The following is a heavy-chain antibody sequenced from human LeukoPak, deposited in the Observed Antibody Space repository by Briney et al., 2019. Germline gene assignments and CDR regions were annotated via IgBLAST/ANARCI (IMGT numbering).Heavy chain of an antibody. CDR2: ISSSSSYI. CDR3: ARGRGEYSSGWSGFDP. CDR1: GFTFSSYS. V-gene: IGHV3-21*01. J-gene: IGHJ5*02. D-gene: IGHD6-19*01. Sequence: KSGGSLRLSCAASGFTFSSYSMNWVRQAPGKGLEWVSSISSSSSYIYYADSVKGRFTISRDNAKNSLYLQMNSLRAEDTAVYYCARGRGEYSSGWSGFDPWGQGTLVTVSS.